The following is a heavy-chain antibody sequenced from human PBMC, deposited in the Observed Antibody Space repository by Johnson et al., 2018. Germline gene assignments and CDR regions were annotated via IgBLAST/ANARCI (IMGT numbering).Heavy chain of an antibody. D-gene: IGHD6-6*01. CDR2: IGTAGDT. Sequence: VQLVQSGGGLVQXGGSLRLXCAASGFTFSSYDMHWVRQATGKGLEWVSAIGTAGDTYYPGSVKGRFTISREKAKNSLYLQMNSLRAGDTAVYYCARDRLVGYYYYGMDVWGQGTTVTVSS. CDR3: ARDRLVGYYYYGMDV. CDR1: GFTFSSYD. V-gene: IGHV3-13*01. J-gene: IGHJ6*02.